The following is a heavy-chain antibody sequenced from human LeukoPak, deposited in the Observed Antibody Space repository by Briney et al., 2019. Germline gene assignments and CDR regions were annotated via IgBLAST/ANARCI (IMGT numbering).Heavy chain of an antibody. CDR3: ARTRNDAFDI. J-gene: IGHJ3*02. Sequence: PGGSLRLSCAASGFTFSNHWMHWVRQAPGKGLVWVSRINNDGSSTVYVDSVKGRFTISRDNAKNSLYLQMNSLRAEDTAVYYCARTRNDAFDIWGQGTMVTVSS. V-gene: IGHV3-74*01. D-gene: IGHD1-14*01. CDR2: INNDGSST. CDR1: GFTFSNHW.